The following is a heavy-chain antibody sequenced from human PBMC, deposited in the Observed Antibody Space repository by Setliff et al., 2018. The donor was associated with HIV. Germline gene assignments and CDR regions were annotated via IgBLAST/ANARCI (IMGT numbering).Heavy chain of an antibody. V-gene: IGHV3-21*01. Sequence: PGGSLRLSCAASGFTFSSYSMNWVRQAPGKGLEWVSSISSSSSYIYYADSVKGRFTISRDNAKNSLYLQMNSLRAEDTAVYYCARDYGGNSAGEDYYYYMDVWGKGTTVTVSS. CDR3: ARDYGGNSAGEDYYYYMDV. CDR1: GFTFSSYS. D-gene: IGHD4-17*01. CDR2: ISSSSSYI. J-gene: IGHJ6*03.